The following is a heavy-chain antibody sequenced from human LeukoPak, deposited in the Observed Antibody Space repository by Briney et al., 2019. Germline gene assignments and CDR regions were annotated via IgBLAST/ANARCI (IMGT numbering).Heavy chain of an antibody. D-gene: IGHD1-14*01. V-gene: IGHV4-34*01. CDR3: ARGNHYYYYGMDV. Sequence: SETLSLTCAVYGGSFSGYYWSWIRQPPGKGLEWIGEINHSGSTNYSPSLKSRVTISVDTSKNQFSLKLSSVTAAETAVYYCARGNHYYYYGMDVWGQGTTVTVSS. CDR1: GGSFSGYY. J-gene: IGHJ6*02. CDR2: INHSGST.